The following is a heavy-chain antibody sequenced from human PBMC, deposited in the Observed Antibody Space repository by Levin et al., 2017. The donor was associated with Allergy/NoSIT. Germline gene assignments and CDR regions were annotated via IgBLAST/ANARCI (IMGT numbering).Heavy chain of an antibody. V-gene: IGHV3-30*18. Sequence: GESLKISCAASGFTFSSYGMHWVRQAPGKGLEWVAFISYDGSNKYYADSVKGRFTISRDNSKNTLYLQMNSLRPEDTAVYYCAKLRGDYGDYGYYWGQGTLVTVSS. J-gene: IGHJ4*02. CDR2: ISYDGSNK. D-gene: IGHD4-17*01. CDR3: AKLRGDYGDYGYY. CDR1: GFTFSSYG.